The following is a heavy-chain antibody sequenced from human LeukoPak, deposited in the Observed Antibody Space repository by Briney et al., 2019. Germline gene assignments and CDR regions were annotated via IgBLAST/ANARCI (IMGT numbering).Heavy chain of an antibody. CDR1: GYTFTRYD. CDR3: ARGGSSSWYPYYFDY. V-gene: IGHV1-8*03. D-gene: IGHD6-13*01. J-gene: IGHJ4*02. Sequence: ASVKVSCKASGYTFTRYDINWVRQATGQGLEWMGWMNPKSGNTGHAQKFQGRVTITRDTSISTVYMELSSLRFEDTAVYFCARGGSSSWYPYYFDYWGQGTLVTVSS. CDR2: MNPKSGNT.